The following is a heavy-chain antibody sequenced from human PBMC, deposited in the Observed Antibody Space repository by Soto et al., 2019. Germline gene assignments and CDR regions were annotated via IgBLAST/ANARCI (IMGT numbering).Heavy chain of an antibody. CDR2: IWYDGSNK. CDR1: GFTLSRYG. CDR3: ARELEPRVYYHDKDV. J-gene: IGHJ6*02. Sequence: LRLSFVASGFTLSRYGMHWVLQAPFKVLEWVAVIWYDGSNKYYLDSLKVRFNISRDNCKNKLYLHMNSLRAEDTAVYYCARELEPRVYYHDKDVWGQGTTVAVSS. V-gene: IGHV3-33*01. D-gene: IGHD1-1*01.